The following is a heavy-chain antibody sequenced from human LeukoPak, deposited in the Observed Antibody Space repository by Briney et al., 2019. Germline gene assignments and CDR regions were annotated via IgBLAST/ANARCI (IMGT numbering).Heavy chain of an antibody. CDR1: GFTIRSYA. D-gene: IGHD3-10*01. Sequence: GGSLRLSCAVSGFTIRSYAMNWVRQAPGKGLEWVSSISSSSSYIYYADSVKGRFTISRDNAKNSLYLQMNSLRAEDTAVYYCHITMVRGVIKLLDYWGQGTLVTVSS. CDR2: ISSSSSYI. CDR3: HITMVRGVIKLLDY. J-gene: IGHJ4*02. V-gene: IGHV3-21*01.